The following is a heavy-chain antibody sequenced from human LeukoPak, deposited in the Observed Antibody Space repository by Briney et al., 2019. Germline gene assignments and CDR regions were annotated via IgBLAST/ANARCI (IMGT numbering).Heavy chain of an antibody. CDR1: GYTFTSYY. CDR2: INPGDGGA. D-gene: IGHD6-19*01. Sequence: ASVKVSCKASGYTFTSYYMHWLRQAPGQGLEWMGIINPGDGGATYAQNFQGRVTMTRDTSTSTVYMELSSLRSVDTAVYYCARVGDSSGWFFDYWGQGTLVTVSS. CDR3: ARVGDSSGWFFDY. V-gene: IGHV1-46*01. J-gene: IGHJ4*02.